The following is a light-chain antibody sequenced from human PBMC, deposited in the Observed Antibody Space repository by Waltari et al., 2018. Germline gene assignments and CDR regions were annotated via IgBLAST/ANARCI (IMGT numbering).Light chain of an antibody. CDR1: FGPLSTTSY. J-gene: IGLJ3*02. CDR3: ALYMGSGIWV. Sequence: QTVVTHEPSLSVSPGGTVTLTCSLSFGPLSTTSYSTWYQQTPGQAPRTLVYKANARSSGVPDRFSGSILGNTAALTITGAQADDESDYYCALYMGSGIWVFGGGTRLTVL. V-gene: IGLV8-61*01. CDR2: KAN.